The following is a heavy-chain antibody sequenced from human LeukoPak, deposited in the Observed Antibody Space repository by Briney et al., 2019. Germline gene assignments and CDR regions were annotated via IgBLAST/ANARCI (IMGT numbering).Heavy chain of an antibody. CDR1: GYTFTGYY. V-gene: IGHV1-2*02. J-gene: IGHJ4*02. CDR2: INPNSGGT. D-gene: IGHD3-3*01. Sequence: GASVKVSCKASGYTFTGYYMHWVRQAPGQGLEWMGWINPNSGGTNYARKFQGRVTMTRDTSISTAYMELSRLRSDDTAVYYCARDLGFWSGYYSDYWGQGTLVTVSS. CDR3: ARDLGFWSGYYSDY.